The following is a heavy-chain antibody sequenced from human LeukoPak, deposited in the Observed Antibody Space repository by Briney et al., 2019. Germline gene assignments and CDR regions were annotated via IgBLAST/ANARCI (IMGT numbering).Heavy chain of an antibody. J-gene: IGHJ4*02. CDR2: IRYDGNNE. D-gene: IGHD5-18*01. Sequence: GGSLRLSCAASGFTFSSYAMSWVRQAPGKGLEGVSFIRYDGNNEYYADSVKGRFTISRDNSKNTLYLQMNSLRPEDSAVYYCAKDSGYSYAYYYFDYWGQGTLVTVSS. CDR3: AKDSGYSYAYYYFDY. CDR1: GFTFSSYA. V-gene: IGHV3-30*02.